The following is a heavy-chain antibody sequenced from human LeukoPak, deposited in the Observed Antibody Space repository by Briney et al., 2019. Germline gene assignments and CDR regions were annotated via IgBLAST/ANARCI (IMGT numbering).Heavy chain of an antibody. CDR1: GASVSGSNYY. D-gene: IGHD1-26*01. V-gene: IGHV4-39*02. J-gene: IGHJ4*02. CDR2: IYSSGST. Sequence: SETLSLTCAVSGASVSGSNYYWGWIRQPPGKGLEWIGNIYSSGSTYYNASLQSRVTISIDTSKNHFSLRLNSVTAADTAMYYCAKSGGYGLIDYWGQGTRVTVSS. CDR3: AKSGGYGLIDY.